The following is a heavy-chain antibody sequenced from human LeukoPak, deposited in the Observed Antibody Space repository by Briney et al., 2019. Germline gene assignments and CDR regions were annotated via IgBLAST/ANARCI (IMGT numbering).Heavy chain of an antibody. D-gene: IGHD3-9*01. CDR1: GGSISSYY. Sequence: SETLSLTCTVSGGSISSYYWSWIRQPPGKGLEWIGYIYYSGSTNYNPSLKSRVTISVDTSKNQFSLKLSSVTAADTAVNYWARGGGGTRLLRYFDWLPGNWFDPWGQGTLVTVSS. CDR3: ARGGGGTRLLRYFDWLPGNWFDP. V-gene: IGHV4-59*01. CDR2: IYYSGST. J-gene: IGHJ5*02.